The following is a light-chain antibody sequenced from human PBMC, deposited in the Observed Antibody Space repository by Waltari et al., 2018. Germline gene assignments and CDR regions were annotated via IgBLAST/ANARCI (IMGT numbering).Light chain of an antibody. V-gene: IGKV1-NL1*01. CDR1: QGISNS. Sequence: DIQMTQSPSSLSASIGDRVTITCRASQGISNSLAWYQQKAGKAPKLLLYGASRLESGVPSRFRGIGSETDYTLTINSLQPEDFATYYCQQYYDIVYSFGQGTKLDI. J-gene: IGKJ2*03. CDR2: GAS. CDR3: QQYYDIVYS.